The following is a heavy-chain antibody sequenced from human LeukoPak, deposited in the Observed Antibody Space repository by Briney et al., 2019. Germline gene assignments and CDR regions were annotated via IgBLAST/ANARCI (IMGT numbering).Heavy chain of an antibody. CDR2: IDKKDNLYAT. D-gene: IGHD2-15*01. CDR3: TRDRGTYNWFDP. CDR1: GFTFSGSA. Sequence: PGGSLRLSCAASGFTFSGSAVHWVRPSSRKGLEWVGHIDKKDNLYATAYAESVKGRFTISRDDSKDTAFLHMDSLKTEDTALYYCTRDRGTYNWFDPWGQGTLVTVSS. V-gene: IGHV3-73*01. J-gene: IGHJ5*02.